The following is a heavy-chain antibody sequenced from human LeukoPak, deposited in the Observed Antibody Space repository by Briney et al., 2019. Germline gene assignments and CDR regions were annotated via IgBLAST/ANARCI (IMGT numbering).Heavy chain of an antibody. CDR2: ISSSSSYI. CDR3: ARDYIAVAGSGGGVDY. V-gene: IGHV3-21*01. Sequence: GGSLRLSCAASGFTFSSYSMNWVRQAPGKGLEWVSSISSSSSYIYYADSVKGRFTISRDNSKNTLYLQMNSLRAEDTAVYYCARDYIAVAGSGGGVDYWGQGTLVTVSS. J-gene: IGHJ4*02. D-gene: IGHD6-19*01. CDR1: GFTFSSYS.